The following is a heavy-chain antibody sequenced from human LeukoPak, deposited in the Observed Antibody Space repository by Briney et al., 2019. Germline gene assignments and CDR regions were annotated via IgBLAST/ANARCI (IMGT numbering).Heavy chain of an antibody. V-gene: IGHV3-23*01. CDR3: ARRSGSSWSSFDY. D-gene: IGHD6-13*01. CDR1: GFTFNNYA. CDR2: ISGFGGST. J-gene: IGHJ4*02. Sequence: GGSLRLSCAASGFTFNNYAMNWVRQAPGKGLEWVSGISGFGGSTYYAPSVKGRLTISRDNFGNMLYLHLDSLRVEDTAIYYCARRSGSSWSSFDYWGQGALVTVST.